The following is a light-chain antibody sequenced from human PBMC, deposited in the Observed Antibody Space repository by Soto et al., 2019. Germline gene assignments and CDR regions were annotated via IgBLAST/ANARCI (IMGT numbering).Light chain of an antibody. V-gene: IGKV1-13*02. Sequence: AIQLTQSPSSLSASVGDRVSITCRASQGISSALAWYQHKPGKEPKILIYDASSLQSGVPSRFSGSESGTECTLTISSLQPEDFATYYCQQLKSYPLTFGQGTRLEIK. J-gene: IGKJ5*01. CDR3: QQLKSYPLT. CDR1: QGISSA. CDR2: DAS.